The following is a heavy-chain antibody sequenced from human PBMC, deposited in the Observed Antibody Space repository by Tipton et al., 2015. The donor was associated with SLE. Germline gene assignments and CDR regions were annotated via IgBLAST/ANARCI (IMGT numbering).Heavy chain of an antibody. V-gene: IGHV4-39*07. J-gene: IGHJ5*02. CDR3: ARHGSGTYYSWFDP. CDR2: IYYSGTT. D-gene: IGHD1-26*01. Sequence: TLSLTCTVSGDSIRSSRYYWGWIRQPPGKGLEWIGSIYYSGTTYYNPSLKSRVTISVDTSKNQFSLKLRSVTAADTAVYFCARHGSGTYYSWFDPWGQGNLVTVSS. CDR1: GDSIRSSRYY.